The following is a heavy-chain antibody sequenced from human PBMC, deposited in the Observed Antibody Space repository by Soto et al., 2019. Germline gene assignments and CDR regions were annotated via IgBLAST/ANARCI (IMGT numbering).Heavy chain of an antibody. CDR2: IYYSGST. J-gene: IGHJ6*03. D-gene: IGHD2-2*01. CDR1: GGSISSYY. CDR3: ARLKGYCSSTSCWSMDV. V-gene: IGHV4-59*08. Sequence: QVQLQESGPGLVKPSETLSLTCTVSGGSISSYYWSWIRQPPGKGLEWIGYIYYSGSTNYNPSLKSRVTISVDTSKNQFSLKLSSVTAADTAVYYCARLKGYCSSTSCWSMDVWGKGTTVTVSS.